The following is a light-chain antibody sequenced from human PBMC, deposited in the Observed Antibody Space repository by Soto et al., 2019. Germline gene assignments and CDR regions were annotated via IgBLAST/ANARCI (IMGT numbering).Light chain of an antibody. Sequence: EIVLTQSPATLSLPAGERATLSCRASQSVSNFLAWYQQKPGQAPRLLISDASNRATGIPGRFSGSGSGTDFSLTISSLEPEDFAVHYCQQRSNWPWTFGQGTKVEIK. CDR2: DAS. V-gene: IGKV3-11*01. CDR1: QSVSNF. CDR3: QQRSNWPWT. J-gene: IGKJ1*01.